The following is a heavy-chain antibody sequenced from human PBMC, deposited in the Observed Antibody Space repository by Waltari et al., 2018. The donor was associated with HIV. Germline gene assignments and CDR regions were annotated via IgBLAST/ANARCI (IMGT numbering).Heavy chain of an antibody. D-gene: IGHD6-13*01. V-gene: IGHV3-7*01. J-gene: IGHJ3*02. CDR2: INKDENKR. CDR1: GFSFTGPC. CDR3: ARDSNPAQGSVWYDAFDI. Sequence: EVQLVDFGRCFVEPWGSLSRRCSSSGFSFTGPCITCVRQATGKGLEWVANINKDENKRNYVDSVKGRYTISRDNAKNSLYLQMNSLTAADTSVYYCARDSNPAQGSVWYDAFDIWGQGTMVTVSS.